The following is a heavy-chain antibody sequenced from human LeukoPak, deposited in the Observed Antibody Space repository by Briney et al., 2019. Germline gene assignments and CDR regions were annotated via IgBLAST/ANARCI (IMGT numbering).Heavy chain of an antibody. CDR2: FDPEDGET. Sequence: ASVKVSCKVSGYTLTELSMHWVRQAPGKGLEWMGGFDPEDGETIYAQKFQGRVTMTEDTSTDTACMELSSLRSEDTAVYYCATELYGDYVYNYWGQGTLVTASS. D-gene: IGHD4-17*01. CDR3: ATELYGDYVYNY. CDR1: GYTLTELS. J-gene: IGHJ4*02. V-gene: IGHV1-24*01.